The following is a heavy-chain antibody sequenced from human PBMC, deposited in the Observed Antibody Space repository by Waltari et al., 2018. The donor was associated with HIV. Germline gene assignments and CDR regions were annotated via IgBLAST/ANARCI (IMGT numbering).Heavy chain of an antibody. D-gene: IGHD6-13*01. CDR3: AKGAAAAGTRYFDY. CDR1: GGTFSSYA. Sequence: QVQLVQSGAEVKKPGSSVTVSCKASGGTFSSYAIGWVRQAPGQGLEWMGGIIPIFGTANYAQKFQGRVTITADESTSTAYMELSSLRSEDTAVYYCAKGAAAAGTRYFDYWGQGTLVTVSS. CDR2: IIPIFGTA. J-gene: IGHJ4*02. V-gene: IGHV1-69*01.